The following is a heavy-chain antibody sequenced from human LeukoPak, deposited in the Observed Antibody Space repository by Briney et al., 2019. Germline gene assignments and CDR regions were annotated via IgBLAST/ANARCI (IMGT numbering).Heavy chain of an antibody. CDR1: GYTFTSYA. J-gene: IGHJ4*02. D-gene: IGHD3-10*01. Sequence: GASVKVSCKASGYTFTSYAIIWVRQAPGQGLEWMGWIITNTGNPTYAQGFTGRFVFSLDTSVSTAYLQISSLKAEDTAVYYCARGWFGEISYYFDYWGQGTLVTVSS. V-gene: IGHV7-4-1*02. CDR2: IITNTGNP. CDR3: ARGWFGEISYYFDY.